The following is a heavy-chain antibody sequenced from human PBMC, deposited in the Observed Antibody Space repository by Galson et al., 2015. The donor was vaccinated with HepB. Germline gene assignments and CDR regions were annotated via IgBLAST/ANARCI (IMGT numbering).Heavy chain of an antibody. J-gene: IGHJ4*02. CDR3: AKAGGGCGSGGCYWWFDY. D-gene: IGHD2-21*02. Sequence: SLRLSCAASGFTFSSYDMTWVRQAPGKGLEWVSAIRVSGGNTFYADSVKGRFTISRDNSKNTLYLEMNSLRDEDTAVYYCAKAGGGCGSGGCYWWFDYWGQGTLVTVSS. V-gene: IGHV3-23*01. CDR1: GFTFSSYD. CDR2: IRVSGGNT.